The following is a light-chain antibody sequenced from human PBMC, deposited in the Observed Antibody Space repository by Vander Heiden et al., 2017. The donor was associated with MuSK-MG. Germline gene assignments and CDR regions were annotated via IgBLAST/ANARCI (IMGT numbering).Light chain of an antibody. CDR3: QQNYSSPRT. Sequence: DIQMTQSPSSLSASVGDRVTITCRASQSISSYLNWYQQKPGKAPKLLIYAASSLPSGIPSRFSGSGSGTEFTLTISSLQPEDFATYYCQQNYSSPRTFGQGTKVEIK. CDR1: QSISSY. CDR2: AAS. J-gene: IGKJ1*01. V-gene: IGKV1-39*01.